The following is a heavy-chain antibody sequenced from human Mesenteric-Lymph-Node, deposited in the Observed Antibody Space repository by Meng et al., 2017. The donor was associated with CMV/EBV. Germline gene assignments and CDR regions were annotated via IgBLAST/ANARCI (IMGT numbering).Heavy chain of an antibody. CDR1: CGSLSGYY. Sequence: QVQLHQWGAGLLKPSETLSVTGAVYCGSLSGYYWNWIRQSPEKGLEWIGEINHSGSTTYNQSFTSRIIISVDTSTNQISLNMSSVTAADTAVYYCARGSSYDILTGYFDYWGQGALVTVSS. J-gene: IGHJ4*02. V-gene: IGHV4-34*01. D-gene: IGHD3-9*01. CDR3: ARGSSYDILTGYFDY. CDR2: INHSGST.